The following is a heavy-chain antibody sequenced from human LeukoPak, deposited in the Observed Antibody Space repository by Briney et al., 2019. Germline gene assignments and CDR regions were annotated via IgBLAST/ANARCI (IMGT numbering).Heavy chain of an antibody. D-gene: IGHD6-19*01. Sequence: PSETLSLTCTVSGGSISSSSYYWGWIRQPPGKGLEWIGKINHSGSTNYNPSLKSRVTISVDTSKNQFSLKLSSVTAADTAVYYCARVLGWYFDYWGQGTLVTVSS. CDR2: INHSGST. J-gene: IGHJ4*02. CDR3: ARVLGWYFDY. CDR1: GGSISSSSYY. V-gene: IGHV4-39*07.